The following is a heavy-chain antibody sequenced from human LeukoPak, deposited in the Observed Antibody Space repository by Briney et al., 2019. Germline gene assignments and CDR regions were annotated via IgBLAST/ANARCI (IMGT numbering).Heavy chain of an antibody. D-gene: IGHD1-26*01. CDR3: AKESQAGVSGSYSNDY. Sequence: GGSLRLSCAASGFTFSSYWMHWVRQAPGKGPVWVSRINNDGSGTTYADSVKGRFTISRDDAKNTPYLQMNSLRAEDTAVYYCAKESQAGVSGSYSNDYWGQGTLVTVSS. J-gene: IGHJ4*02. V-gene: IGHV3-74*01. CDR1: GFTFSSYW. CDR2: INNDGSGT.